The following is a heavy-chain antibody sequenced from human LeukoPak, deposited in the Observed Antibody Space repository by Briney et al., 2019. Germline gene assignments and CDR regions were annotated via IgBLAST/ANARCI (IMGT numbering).Heavy chain of an antibody. J-gene: IGHJ6*03. CDR2: INHSGST. D-gene: IGHD4-11*01. CDR3: ARGQVTTLGAYYYYYMDV. Sequence: SETLSLTCAVYGGSFSGYYWSWIRQPPGKGLEWIGEINHSGSTNYNPSLKSRVTISVDTSKNQFSLKLSSVTAADTAVYYCARGQVTTLGAYYYYYMDVWGKGTTVTVSS. V-gene: IGHV4-34*01. CDR1: GGSFSGYY.